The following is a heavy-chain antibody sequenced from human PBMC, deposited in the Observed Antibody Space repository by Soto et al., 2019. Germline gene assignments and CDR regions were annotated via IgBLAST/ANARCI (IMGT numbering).Heavy chain of an antibody. V-gene: IGHV4-59*01. J-gene: IGHJ4*02. D-gene: IGHD2-15*01. CDR2: IYYSGST. Sequence: SETLSLTCTVSGGSISSYYWSWIRQPPGKGLEWIGYIYYSGSTNYNPSLKSRVTISVDTSKNQFSLKLSSVTAADTAVYYCARESGGGSRDFDYWGQGTLVTVSS. CDR3: ARESGGGSRDFDY. CDR1: GGSISSYY.